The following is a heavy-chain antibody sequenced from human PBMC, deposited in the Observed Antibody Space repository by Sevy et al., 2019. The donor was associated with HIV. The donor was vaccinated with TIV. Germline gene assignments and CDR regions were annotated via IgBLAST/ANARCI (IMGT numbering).Heavy chain of an antibody. CDR3: AQDPKHSTHWFQH. CDR2: ISWDGGST. V-gene: IGHV3-43D*04. J-gene: IGHJ1*01. Sequence: GGYLRLSCAASGFTFDDYAMHWVRQAPGKGLEWVSLISWDGGSTRYADSVKGRFTISRDNSKNSLFLQMNSLRAEDTALYYCAQDPKHSTHWFQHWGQGTLVTVSS. CDR1: GFTFDDYA. D-gene: IGHD3-3*02.